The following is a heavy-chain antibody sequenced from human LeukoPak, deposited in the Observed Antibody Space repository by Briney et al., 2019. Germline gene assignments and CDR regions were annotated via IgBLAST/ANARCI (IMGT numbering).Heavy chain of an antibody. V-gene: IGHV3-23*01. CDR1: GFTFSSYA. CDR2: ISGSGGST. D-gene: IGHD3-3*01. Sequence: PGGSLRLSCAASGFTFSSYAMSWVRQAPGKGLEWVSAISGSGGSTYYADSVKGRFTISRDNSKNTLYLQMNSLRAEDTAVYYCAKDGAYDFWSGYRGSDYWSQGTLVTVSS. CDR3: AKDGAYDFWSGYRGSDY. J-gene: IGHJ4*02.